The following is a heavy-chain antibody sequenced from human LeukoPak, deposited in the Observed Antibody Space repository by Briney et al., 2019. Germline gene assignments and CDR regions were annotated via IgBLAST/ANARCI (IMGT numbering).Heavy chain of an antibody. CDR3: ARTREDIVVVVAATRSTFFDY. D-gene: IGHD2-15*01. CDR1: GGTFSSYA. V-gene: IGHV1-69*05. J-gene: IGHJ4*02. Sequence: SVKVSCKASGGTFSSYAISWVRQAPGQGLEWMGGIIPIFGTANYAQKFQGRVTMTTDTSTSTAYMELRSLRSDDTAVYYCARTREDIVVVVAATRSTFFDYWGQGTLVTVSS. CDR2: IIPIFGTA.